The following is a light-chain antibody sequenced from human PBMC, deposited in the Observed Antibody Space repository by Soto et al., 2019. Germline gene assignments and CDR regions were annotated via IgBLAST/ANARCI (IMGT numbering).Light chain of an antibody. CDR1: QSVSSY. CDR2: GAS. J-gene: IGKJ1*01. CDR3: QQRSNWPPA. Sequence: EIVLIQSPATLSLSPGERATLSCRASQSVSSYLAWYQQKPGQAPRLLIYGASNRATGIPARFSGSGSGTDFTLTISSLEPEDFAVYYCQQRSNWPPAFGQGTRVEIK. V-gene: IGKV3-11*01.